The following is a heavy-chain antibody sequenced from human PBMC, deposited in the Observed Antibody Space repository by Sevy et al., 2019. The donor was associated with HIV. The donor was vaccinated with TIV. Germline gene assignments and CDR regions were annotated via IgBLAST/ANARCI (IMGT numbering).Heavy chain of an antibody. D-gene: IGHD2-21*01. V-gene: IGHV3-23*01. CDR3: AKGGRIGDAFDI. CDR2: ISGSGGST. Sequence: GGSLRLSCAASGFTFSSYAMSWVRQAPGKGLEWVSAISGSGGSTYYADSVKGRFTISRDNSKKTLFLQMNSLRAEGTGVDYWAKGGRIGDAFDIWGQGTMVTVSS. CDR1: GFTFSSYA. J-gene: IGHJ3*02.